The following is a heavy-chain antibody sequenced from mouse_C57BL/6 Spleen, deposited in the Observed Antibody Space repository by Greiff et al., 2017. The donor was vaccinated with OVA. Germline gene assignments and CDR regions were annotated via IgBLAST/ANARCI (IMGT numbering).Heavy chain of an antibody. CDR2: INPNNGGT. Sequence: VQLQQSGPELVKPGASVKMSCKASGYTFTDYNMHWVKQSHGKSLEWIGYINPNNGGTSYNQKFKGKATLTVNKSSSTAYMELRSLTSEDSAVYYCARSLYYDYDGGAWFAYWGQGTLVTVSA. V-gene: IGHV1-22*01. D-gene: IGHD2-4*01. CDR1: GYTFTDYN. CDR3: ARSLYYDYDGGAWFAY. J-gene: IGHJ3*01.